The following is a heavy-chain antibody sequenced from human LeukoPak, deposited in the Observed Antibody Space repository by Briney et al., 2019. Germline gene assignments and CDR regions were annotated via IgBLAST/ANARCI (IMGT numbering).Heavy chain of an antibody. V-gene: IGHV4-59*08. J-gene: IGHJ3*02. CDR1: GGSISNYY. CDR2: IYYSGTT. D-gene: IGHD3-10*02. CDR3: ARLDYYVIPAFDI. Sequence: SETLSLTCTVSGGSISNYYWNWIRQPPGKGLELIGYIYYSGTTNYNPSLKSRVTISVDTSKNQFSLKLSSVTAADTAVYYCARLDYYVIPAFDIWGQGTMVTVSS.